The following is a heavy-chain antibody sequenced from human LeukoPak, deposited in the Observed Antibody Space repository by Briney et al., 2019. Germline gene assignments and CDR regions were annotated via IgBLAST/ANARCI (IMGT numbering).Heavy chain of an antibody. Sequence: GGSLRLSCAASGFTFSSYEMNWVRQAPGKGLEWVSYISSSGSTIYYADSVKGRFTTSRDNAKNSLYLQMNSLRAEDTAVYYCARDLAVVDTASGHYYYYGMDVWGQGTTVTVSS. D-gene: IGHD5-18*01. J-gene: IGHJ6*02. CDR2: ISSSGSTI. CDR1: GFTFSSYE. V-gene: IGHV3-48*03. CDR3: ARDLAVVDTASGHYYYYGMDV.